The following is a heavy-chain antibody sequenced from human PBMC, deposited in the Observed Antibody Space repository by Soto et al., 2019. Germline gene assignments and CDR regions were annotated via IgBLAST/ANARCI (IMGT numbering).Heavy chain of an antibody. CDR3: ARGLGRIQLWFRYYFDY. V-gene: IGHV4-34*01. Sequence: SETLSLTCAVYGGSFSGYYWSWIRQPPGKGLEWIGEINHSGSTNYNPSLKSRVTISVDTSKNQFSLKLSSVTAADTAVYYCARGLGRIQLWFRYYFDYWGQGTQVTVSS. J-gene: IGHJ4*02. CDR2: INHSGST. D-gene: IGHD5-18*01. CDR1: GGSFSGYY.